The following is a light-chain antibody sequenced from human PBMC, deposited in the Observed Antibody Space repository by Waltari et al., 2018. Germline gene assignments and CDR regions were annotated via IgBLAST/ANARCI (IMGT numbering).Light chain of an antibody. J-gene: IGKJ2*01. CDR3: QQSYFPPHT. CDR2: SAS. CDR1: PDIRGY. V-gene: IGKV1-39*01. Sequence: DIQMTQSPSSLSASVGDRVTIICRASPDIRGYLNWYQHQPGKAPKLLIYSASTLQSGVPSRFSGGRSGTDFTLTISTLQPEDLASYFCQQSYFPPHTFGQGTKVEVK.